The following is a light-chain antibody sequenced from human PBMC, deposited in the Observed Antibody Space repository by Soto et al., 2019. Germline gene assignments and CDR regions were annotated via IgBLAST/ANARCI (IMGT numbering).Light chain of an antibody. CDR1: SSDVSGHNY. V-gene: IGLV2-11*01. CDR2: SVS. CDR3: CSYAGSYTYA. Sequence: QSALTQPRSVSGSPGQSVTISCTGTSSDVSGHNYVSWYQQYPGKAPKLLLSSVSKRPSGVPDRFSGSKSGSTASLTISGLQAEDEADYYCCSYAGSYTYAFGTGTKVTVL. J-gene: IGLJ1*01.